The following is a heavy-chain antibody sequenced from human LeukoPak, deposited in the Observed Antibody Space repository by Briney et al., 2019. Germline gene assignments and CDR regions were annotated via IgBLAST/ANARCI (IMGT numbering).Heavy chain of an antibody. CDR2: IYYSGST. CDR1: GGSISSYY. J-gene: IGHJ4*02. CDR3: ARARDDYGDYPFDY. V-gene: IGHV4-59*01. Sequence: SETLSLTCTVSGGSISSYYWSWIRQPPGKGLEWIGYIYYSGSTNYNPSFKSRVTISVDTSKNQFSLKLSSVTAADTAVYYCARARDDYGDYPFDYWGQGTLVTVSS. D-gene: IGHD4-17*01.